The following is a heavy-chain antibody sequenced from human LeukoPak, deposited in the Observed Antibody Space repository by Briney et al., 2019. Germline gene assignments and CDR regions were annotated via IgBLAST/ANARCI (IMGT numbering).Heavy chain of an antibody. J-gene: IGHJ4*02. D-gene: IGHD6-13*01. CDR2: ISWNSGGI. CDR3: AKDIGSSSWYGAYFDY. CDR1: GFTFDDYA. V-gene: IGHV3-9*01. Sequence: GGSLRLSCAASGFTFDDYAMHWVRQAPGKGLEWVSGISWNSGGIGYADSVKGRFTISRDNAKNSLYLQMNSLRAEDTALYYCAKDIGSSSWYGAYFDYWGQGTLVTVSS.